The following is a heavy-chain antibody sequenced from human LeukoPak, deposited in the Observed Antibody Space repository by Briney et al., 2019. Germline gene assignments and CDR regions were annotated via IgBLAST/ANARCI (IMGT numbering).Heavy chain of an antibody. V-gene: IGHV1-69*04. CDR3: ARDPPNYYDSSALDY. CDR2: IIPILGIA. D-gene: IGHD3-22*01. CDR1: GGTFSSYA. Sequence: SVKVSCKASGGTFSSYAISWVRQAPGQGLEWMGRIIPILGIANYAQKFQGRVTITADKSTSTAYMELGSLRSEDTAVYYCARDPPNYYDSSALDYWGQGTLVTVSS. J-gene: IGHJ4*02.